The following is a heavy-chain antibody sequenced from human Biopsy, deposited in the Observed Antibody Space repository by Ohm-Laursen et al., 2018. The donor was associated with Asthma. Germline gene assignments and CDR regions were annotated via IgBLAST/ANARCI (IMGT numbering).Heavy chain of an antibody. V-gene: IGHV3-23*01. CDR1: EFTFGGYA. CDR2: ISPDGRSA. Sequence: SLRLSCSASEFTFGGYAMSWARQAPGKGLEWVSTISPDGRSAHGPDSFQGRFTISRDNSKDTLYLQMSSLRADDTAVYYCVKDTLEDRGGYYTFDVWGQGTMVTVSS. CDR3: VKDTLEDRGGYYTFDV. J-gene: IGHJ3*01. D-gene: IGHD3-22*01.